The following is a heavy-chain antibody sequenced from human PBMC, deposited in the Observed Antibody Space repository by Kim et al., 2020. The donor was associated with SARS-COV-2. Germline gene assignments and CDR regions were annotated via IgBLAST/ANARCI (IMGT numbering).Heavy chain of an antibody. Sequence: GGSLRLSCEASGFTFGRYAMSWARQAPGKGLEWVSTISDGGVRTHYADSVKGRFTISRDNSKSTLFLHMNSLRAEDTAVYYCEASDYWGQGSLVTHSS. J-gene: IGHJ4*02. V-gene: IGHV3-23*01. CDR1: GFTFGRYA. CDR3: EASDY. CDR2: ISDGGVRT.